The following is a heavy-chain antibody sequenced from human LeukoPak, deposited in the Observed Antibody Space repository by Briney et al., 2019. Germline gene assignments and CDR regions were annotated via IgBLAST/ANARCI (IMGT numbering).Heavy chain of an antibody. CDR2: IYVGGST. D-gene: IGHD3-10*01. Sequence: GGSLRLSCAASGFTVSSNYMSWVHQAPGKGLEWVSAIYVGGSTRYADSVKGRFTISRDNSKNTLYLQMNSLRAEDTAVYYCARHRSEAACDYWGQGTLVTVSS. J-gene: IGHJ4*02. CDR3: ARHRSEAACDY. V-gene: IGHV3-53*01. CDR1: GFTVSSNY.